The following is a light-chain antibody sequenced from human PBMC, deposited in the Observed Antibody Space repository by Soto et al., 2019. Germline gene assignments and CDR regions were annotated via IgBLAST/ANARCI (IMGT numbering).Light chain of an antibody. CDR2: DAS. V-gene: IGKV3D-11*01. CDR1: QGVSSY. CDR3: QQRSKWH. J-gene: IGKJ3*01. Sequence: EIVLTQSPATLSLSPGERATLSCRASQGVSSYLAWYQQKPGQAPRLLIYDASNRATGIPARFSGSGPGTDFTLTISSLEPEDFAVYYCQQRSKWHFGPGTKVDIK.